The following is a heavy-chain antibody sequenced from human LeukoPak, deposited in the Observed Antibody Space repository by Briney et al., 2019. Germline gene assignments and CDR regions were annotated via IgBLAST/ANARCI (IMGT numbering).Heavy chain of an antibody. CDR1: GFTFSSYS. D-gene: IGHD6-13*01. J-gene: IGHJ6*03. CDR3: ARVAAPDYYYYYMDV. CDR2: ISSSSSTI. V-gene: IGHV3-48*04. Sequence: GGSLRLSCAASGFTFSSYSMNWVRQAPGKGLEWVSYISSSSSTIYYADSVKGRFTISRDNAKNTLYLQMNSLRAEDTAVYYCARVAAPDYYYYYMDVWGKGTTVTVSS.